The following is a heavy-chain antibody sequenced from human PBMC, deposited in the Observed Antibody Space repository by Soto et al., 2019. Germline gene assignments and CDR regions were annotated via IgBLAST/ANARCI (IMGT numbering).Heavy chain of an antibody. CDR1: GFTFSTSA. Sequence: QVQLVESGGGVVQPGGSLRLSCAASGFTFSTSAMHWVRQAPGKGLEWVALISYHGSNKYYGDSVEGRFTISRDNSKNTLYLQMDSLRAEDTAAYYCARDLPKYVDYWGQGTLVTVSS. D-gene: IGHD2-8*01. CDR3: ARDLPKYVDY. V-gene: IGHV3-30-3*01. J-gene: IGHJ4*02. CDR2: ISYHGSNK.